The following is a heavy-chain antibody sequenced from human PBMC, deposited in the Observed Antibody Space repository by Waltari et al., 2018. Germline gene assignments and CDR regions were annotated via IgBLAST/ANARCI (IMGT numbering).Heavy chain of an antibody. CDR3: ARGTWYDILTGYYTFDY. D-gene: IGHD3-9*01. CDR1: GGSISSGDYY. Sequence: QVQLQESGPGLVKPSQTLSLTCTVSGGSISSGDYYWSWIRPPPGKGLEWIGYIYYSGSTYYNPSLKSRVTISVDTSKNQFSLKLSSVTAADTAVYYCARGTWYDILTGYYTFDYWGQGTLVTVSS. CDR2: IYYSGST. J-gene: IGHJ4*02. V-gene: IGHV4-30-4*08.